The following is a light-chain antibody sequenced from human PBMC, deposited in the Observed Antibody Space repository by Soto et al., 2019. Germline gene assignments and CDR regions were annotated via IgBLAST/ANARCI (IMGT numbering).Light chain of an antibody. CDR2: GAS. Sequence: EIVMTQSPATLSVSPGERATLSCRASQSVGSNLAWYQQKPGQAPRLLMYGASTRATGISARFSGSGSGIDFTLTISSLQSEDFAVYYCQQYYNRPYTFGQGTKLEIK. J-gene: IGKJ2*01. V-gene: IGKV3-15*01. CDR1: QSVGSN. CDR3: QQYYNRPYT.